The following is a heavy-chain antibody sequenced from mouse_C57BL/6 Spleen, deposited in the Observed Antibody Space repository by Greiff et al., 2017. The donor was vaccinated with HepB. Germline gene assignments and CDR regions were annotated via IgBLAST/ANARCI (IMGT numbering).Heavy chain of an antibody. CDR3: ARAAYGNYVAWFAY. D-gene: IGHD2-1*01. J-gene: IGHJ3*01. Sequence: EVKLEESGGGLVKPGGSLKLSCAASGFTFSSYAMSWVRQTPEKRLEWVATISDGGSYTYYPDNVKGRFTISRDNAKNNLYLQMSHLKSEDTAMYYCARAAYGNYVAWFAYWGQGTLVTVSA. CDR1: GFTFSSYA. CDR2: ISDGGSYT. V-gene: IGHV5-4*03.